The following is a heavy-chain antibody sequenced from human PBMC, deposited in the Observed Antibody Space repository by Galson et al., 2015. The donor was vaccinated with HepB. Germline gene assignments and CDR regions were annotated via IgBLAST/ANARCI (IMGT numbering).Heavy chain of an antibody. CDR2: IDPSDSYT. D-gene: IGHD5-12*01. CDR3: ARQGRGHELWFDP. V-gene: IGHV5-10-1*01. Sequence: QSGAEVKKPRESLRISCKGSGYRFTSYWINWVRQMPGKGLEWMGRIDPSDSYTNYSPSFQGHVSISADKSISTAYLQWSSLKASDTAMYYCARQGRGHELWFDPWGQGTLVTVSS. J-gene: IGHJ5*02. CDR1: GYRFTSYW.